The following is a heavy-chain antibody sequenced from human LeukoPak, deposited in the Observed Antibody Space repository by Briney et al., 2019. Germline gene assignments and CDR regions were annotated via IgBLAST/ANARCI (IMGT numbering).Heavy chain of an antibody. Sequence: ASVKVSCKASGYTFTSYDINWVRQATGQGLEWMGWMNPNSGNTGYAQKFQGRVTMTGDTSISTAYMELSRLRSDDTAVYYCARGSYYYDSSGLQYFQHWGQGTLVTVSS. CDR1: GYTFTSYD. CDR3: ARGSYYYDSSGLQYFQH. V-gene: IGHV1-8*02. J-gene: IGHJ1*01. D-gene: IGHD3-22*01. CDR2: MNPNSGNT.